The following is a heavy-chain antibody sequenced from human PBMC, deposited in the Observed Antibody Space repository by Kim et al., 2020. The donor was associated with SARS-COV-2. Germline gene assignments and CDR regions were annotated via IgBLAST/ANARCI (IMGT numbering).Heavy chain of an antibody. CDR3: FAAGN. CDR2: IRGKADGGTT. Sequence: GGSLRLSCAASGLSFTNAWVSWVRQVTGKGLEWVGRIRGKADGGTTEYAAPVKDRFTISKDDSKNTLYLQMNSLKIEDTAVYYCFAAGNWGQGTLVTVSS. D-gene: IGHD1-1*01. J-gene: IGHJ4*02. V-gene: IGHV3-15*01. CDR1: GLSFTNAW.